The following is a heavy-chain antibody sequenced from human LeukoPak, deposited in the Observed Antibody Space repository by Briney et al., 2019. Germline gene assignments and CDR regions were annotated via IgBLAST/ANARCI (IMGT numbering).Heavy chain of an antibody. CDR1: GGSFSGYY. Sequence: PSETLSLTCAVYGGSFSGYYWSWIRQPPGKGLEWIGEINHSGCTNYNPSLKSRVTISVDTSKNQFSLKLSSVTAADTAVYYCARGQGQLPPRYAFDIWGQGKMVTVSS. CDR2: INHSGCT. CDR3: ARGQGQLPPRYAFDI. V-gene: IGHV4-34*01. J-gene: IGHJ3*02. D-gene: IGHD2-2*01.